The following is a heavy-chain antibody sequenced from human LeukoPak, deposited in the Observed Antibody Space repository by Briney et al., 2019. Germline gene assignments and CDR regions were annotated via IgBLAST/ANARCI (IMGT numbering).Heavy chain of an antibody. V-gene: IGHV3-53*04. J-gene: IGHJ4*02. CDR2: IYSGGST. Sequence: GGSLRLSCAASGFTVSSNYMSWVRQAPGQGLEWVSFIYSGGSTYYADSMKGRFTISRHNSKNTLFLQMHSLTAEDTAMYYCARHQAGSFDYWGQGTLVTVSS. CDR1: GFTVSSNY. CDR3: ARHQAGSFDY.